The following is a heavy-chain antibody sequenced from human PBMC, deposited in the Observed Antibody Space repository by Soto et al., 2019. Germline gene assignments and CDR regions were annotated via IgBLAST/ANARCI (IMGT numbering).Heavy chain of an antibody. J-gene: IGHJ4*02. D-gene: IGHD1-26*01. Sequence: GGSLRLSCAASGFTFSSYAMSWVRQAPGKGLEWVSAISGSGGSTYYADSVKGRFTISRDNSKNTLYLQMNSLRAEDTAVYYCAKAWGLLRSRFLFAYWGQGSLVTVSS. CDR1: GFTFSSYA. V-gene: IGHV3-23*01. CDR3: AKAWGLLRSRFLFAY. CDR2: ISGSGGST.